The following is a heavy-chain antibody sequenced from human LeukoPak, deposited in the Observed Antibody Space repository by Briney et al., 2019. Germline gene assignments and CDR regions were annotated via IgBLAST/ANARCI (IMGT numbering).Heavy chain of an antibody. CDR2: INAENGDT. CDR1: GYRFTGYN. J-gene: IGHJ4*02. V-gene: IGHV1-3*01. CDR3: ARDQYNVIDS. D-gene: IGHD1-14*01. Sequence: ASVKVSCKASGYRFTGYNIDWVRQAPGQRPEWMGRINAENGDTKCSQKFQGRVTITRDTFASTSYMELSSLRSEDTAVYYCARDQYNVIDSWGQGTLVTVSS.